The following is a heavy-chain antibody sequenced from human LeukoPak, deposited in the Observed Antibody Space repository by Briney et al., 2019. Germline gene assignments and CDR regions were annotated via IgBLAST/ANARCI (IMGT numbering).Heavy chain of an antibody. CDR2: MNPNRGNT. CDR3: ARGSDIVVVPAAIRSAMAFDI. D-gene: IGHD2-2*02. CDR1: GYTFTSYD. Sequence: ASVTVSYKDSGYTFTSYDINWVRQATGQALEWLGWMNPNRGNTGYAQKFQGRVTMTRNTSVSTADMALRSLRSVDTGVYYCARGSDIVVVPAAIRSAMAFDIWGQGTMVTVSS. V-gene: IGHV1-8*01. J-gene: IGHJ3*02.